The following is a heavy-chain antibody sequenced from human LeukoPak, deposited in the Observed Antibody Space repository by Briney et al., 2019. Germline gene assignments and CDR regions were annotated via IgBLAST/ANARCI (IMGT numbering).Heavy chain of an antibody. Sequence: GGSLRVSCAASGFTFSSSWMHWVRQAPGKGPVWVSHINSDGSTTTYADSVKGRFTISRDNAKNTLYLQMNGLRAEDAAVYYCARRPYGFDIRGQGTIVTVSS. CDR2: INSDGSTT. V-gene: IGHV3-74*01. J-gene: IGHJ3*02. CDR1: GFTFSSSW. CDR3: ARRPYGFDI.